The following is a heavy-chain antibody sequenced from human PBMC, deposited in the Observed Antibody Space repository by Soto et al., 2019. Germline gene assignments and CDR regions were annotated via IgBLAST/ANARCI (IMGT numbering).Heavy chain of an antibody. Sequence: GASVKVSCKASGYTCTSYDINWVRQATGQGLEWMGWMNPNSGNTGYAQKFQGRVTMTRNTSISTAYMELRSLRSDDTAVYYCARDRLGWFDPWGQGTLVTVSS. V-gene: IGHV1-8*01. CDR3: ARDRLGWFDP. J-gene: IGHJ5*02. CDR1: GYTCTSYD. D-gene: IGHD3-16*01. CDR2: MNPNSGNT.